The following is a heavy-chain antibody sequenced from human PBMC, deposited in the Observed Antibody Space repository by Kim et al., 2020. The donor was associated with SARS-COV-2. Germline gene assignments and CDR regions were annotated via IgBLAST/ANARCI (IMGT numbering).Heavy chain of an antibody. D-gene: IGHD2-21*01. CDR1: GFTFSNYA. V-gene: IGHV3-23*01. CDR2: IRGGGAVT. J-gene: IGHJ3*02. Sequence: GGSLRLSCAASGFTFSNYAMSWVRQAPGKGLEWVSYIRGGGAVTHYAGSVKGRCTISRDNFKNTLYLQVDSLRAEDTAVYYCAKCYSDWGNDAFDIWG. CDR3: AKCYSDWGNDAFDI.